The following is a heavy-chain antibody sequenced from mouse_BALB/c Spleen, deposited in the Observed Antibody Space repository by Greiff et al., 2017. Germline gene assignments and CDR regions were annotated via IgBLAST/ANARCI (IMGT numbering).Heavy chain of an antibody. CDR1: GYTFTSYW. J-gene: IGHJ2*01. CDR2: INPSTGYT. V-gene: IGHV1-7*01. D-gene: IGHD2-10*01. Sequence: VQLQQSGAELAKPGASVKMSCKASGYTFTSYWMHWVKQRPGQGLEWIGYINPSTGYTEYNQKFKDKATLTADKSSSTAYMQLSSLTSEDSAVYYCARTYYGNYAFDYWGQGTTLTVSS. CDR3: ARTYYGNYAFDY.